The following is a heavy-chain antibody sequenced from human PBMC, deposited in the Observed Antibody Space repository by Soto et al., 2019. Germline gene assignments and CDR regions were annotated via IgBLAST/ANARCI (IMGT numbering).Heavy chain of an antibody. CDR3: ARDGRDGYNRGFFDY. CDR2: IIPIFGTA. Sequence: QVQLVQSGAEVKKPGSSVKVSCKASGGTFSSYAISWVRQAPGQGLEWMGGIIPIFGTANHAQKFQGRVTITADESTSTAYMELSSLRSEDTAVYYCARDGRDGYNRGFFDYWGQGTLVTVSS. V-gene: IGHV1-69*01. CDR1: GGTFSSYA. D-gene: IGHD5-12*01. J-gene: IGHJ4*02.